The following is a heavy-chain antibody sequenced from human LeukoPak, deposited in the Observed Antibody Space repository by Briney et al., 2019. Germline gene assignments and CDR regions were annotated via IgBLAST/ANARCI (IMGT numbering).Heavy chain of an antibody. V-gene: IGHV3-23*01. J-gene: IGHJ3*01. CDR2: ISPNGGAT. CDR1: GFTFSSHV. D-gene: IGHD3-16*01. CDR3: AKVAGGG. Sequence: GGSLRLSCAASGFTFSSHVMSCVRQAPGKGLECVSGISPNGGATYYADSVKGRFTISRDNSKNTVYLQMNSLRAEDTAVYYCAKVAGGGWGQGTMVSVSS.